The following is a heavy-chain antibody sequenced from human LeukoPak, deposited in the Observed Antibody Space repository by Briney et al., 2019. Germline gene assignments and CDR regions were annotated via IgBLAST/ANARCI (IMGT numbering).Heavy chain of an antibody. V-gene: IGHV3-23*01. CDR2: IGGSGGGT. CDR3: ASPYCGGDCYPN. CDR1: GFTFSSYA. D-gene: IGHD2-21*02. Sequence: GGSLRLSCAASGFTFSSYAMSWVRQAPGKGLEWVSAIGGSGGGTYYADSVKGRFTISRDNSKNTLYLQMNSLRAEDTAVYYCASPYCGGDCYPNWGQGTLVTVSS. J-gene: IGHJ4*02.